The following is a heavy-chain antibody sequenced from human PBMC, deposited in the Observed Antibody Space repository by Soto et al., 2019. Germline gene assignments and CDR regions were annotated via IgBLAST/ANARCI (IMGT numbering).Heavy chain of an antibody. V-gene: IGHV1-18*01. Sequence: ASVKVSCKASGYTFTSYGISWVRQAPGQGLEWMGWISAYNGNTNYAQKLQGRVAMTTDTSTSTAYMELRSLRSDDTAVYYCARWYYAFWSGYLGSDAFDIWGQGTMVTVSS. CDR3: ARWYYAFWSGYLGSDAFDI. CDR2: ISAYNGNT. J-gene: IGHJ3*02. D-gene: IGHD3-3*01. CDR1: GYTFTSYG.